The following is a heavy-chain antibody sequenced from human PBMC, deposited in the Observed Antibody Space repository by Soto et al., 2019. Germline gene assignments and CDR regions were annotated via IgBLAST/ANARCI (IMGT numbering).Heavy chain of an antibody. D-gene: IGHD2-2*02. CDR2: ISSSSSYI. CDR1: GFTFSSYA. J-gene: IGHJ4*02. Sequence: EVQLLESGGGLVQPGGSLRLSCAASGFTFSSYAMSWVRQAPGKGLEWVSAISSSSSYIYYADSVKGRFTISRDNAKNSLYLQMNSLRAEDTAVYYCASSGYCSSTSCSTLYYFDYWGQGILVTVSS. V-gene: IGHV3-21*01. CDR3: ASSGYCSSTSCSTLYYFDY.